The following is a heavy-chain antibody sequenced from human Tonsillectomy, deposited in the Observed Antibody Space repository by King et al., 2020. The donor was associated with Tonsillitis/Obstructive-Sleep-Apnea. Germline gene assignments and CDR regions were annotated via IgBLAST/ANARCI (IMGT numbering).Heavy chain of an antibody. CDR3: ARTPRYCSSTSCAHFTYYFDY. Sequence: VQLVQSGGGLVQPGGSLRLSCAASGFTFSSYAMSWVRQAPGKGLEWVSAISGSGGSTYYADSVKGRFPISRENSKNTLYLQMNSLRDEDTYVYYCARTPRYCSSTSCAHFTYYFDYWGQGTLVTVSS. J-gene: IGHJ4*02. CDR2: ISGSGGST. D-gene: IGHD2-2*01. V-gene: IGHV3-23*04. CDR1: GFTFSSYA.